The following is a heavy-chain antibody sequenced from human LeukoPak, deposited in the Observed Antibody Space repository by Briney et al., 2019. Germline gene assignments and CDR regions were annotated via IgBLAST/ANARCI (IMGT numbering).Heavy chain of an antibody. J-gene: IGHJ6*03. V-gene: IGHV3-21*01. CDR3: ARVPIGVGANLYYYYYYMDV. CDR1: GFTFSSYS. D-gene: IGHD1-26*01. CDR2: ISSSSSYI. Sequence: PGGSLRLSCAASGFTFSSYSMNWVRQAPGKGLEWVSSISSSSSYIYYADSVKGRFTISRDNAKNSLYLQMNSLRAEDTAMYYCARVPIGVGANLYYYYYYMDVWGKGTTVTVSS.